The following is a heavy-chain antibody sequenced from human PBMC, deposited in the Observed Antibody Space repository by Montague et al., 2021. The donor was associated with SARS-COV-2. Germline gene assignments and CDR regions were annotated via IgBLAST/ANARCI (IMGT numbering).Heavy chain of an antibody. J-gene: IGHJ2*01. D-gene: IGHD5-12*01. V-gene: IGHV4-39*07. CDR3: ARTTWLRGYFDL. CDR1: GGSIRSSSYY. CDR2: IYYSGST. Sequence: SETLSLTCTVSGGSIRSSSYYWGWIRQPPGKGLECIGSIYYSGSTYYNPSLKSRVTISVDTSKNRFSLKLSSMTAADTAVYYCARTTWLRGYFDLWGRGTLVTVSS.